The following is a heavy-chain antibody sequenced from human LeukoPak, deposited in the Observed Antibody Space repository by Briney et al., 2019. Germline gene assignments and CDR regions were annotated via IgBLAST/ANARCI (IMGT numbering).Heavy chain of an antibody. J-gene: IGHJ4*02. V-gene: IGHV1-69*05. D-gene: IGHD3-22*01. CDR1: GGTFSSYA. Sequence: SVKVSCKASGGTFSSYAIGWVRQAPGQGLEWMGGIIPIFGTANYAQKFQGRVTITTDESTSTAYMELSSLRSEDTAVYYCARSRGAHFGVYYDSSGYIDYWGQGTLVTVSS. CDR2: IIPIFGTA. CDR3: ARSRGAHFGVYYDSSGYIDY.